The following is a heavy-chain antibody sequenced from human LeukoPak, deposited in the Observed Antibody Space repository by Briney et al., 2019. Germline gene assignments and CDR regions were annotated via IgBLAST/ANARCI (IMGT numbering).Heavy chain of an antibody. CDR1: GFTFTNYW. CDR2: MNSDSSST. Sequence: GGSLRLSCVASGFTFTNYWMHWVRQAPGKGLVWVARMNSDSSSTSYADSVKGRFTISRDNAKKTLYLQMNSLRAEDTAVYYCARGPDYGGPLRGQGTLVTVSP. D-gene: IGHD4-23*01. CDR3: ARGPDYGGPL. V-gene: IGHV3-74*01. J-gene: IGHJ4*02.